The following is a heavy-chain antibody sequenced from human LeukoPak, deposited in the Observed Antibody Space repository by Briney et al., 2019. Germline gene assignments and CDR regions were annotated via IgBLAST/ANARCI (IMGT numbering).Heavy chain of an antibody. CDR3: ARVCCAGAFDI. J-gene: IGHJ3*02. Sequence: SETLSLTCTVSGGSISSHYWSWIRQPPGKGLEWIGYIYYSGSTNYNPSLKSRVTISVDTSKNQLSLKLSSVTAADTAVYYCARVCCAGAFDIWGQGTMVTVSS. CDR1: GGSISSHY. CDR2: IYYSGST. V-gene: IGHV4-59*11.